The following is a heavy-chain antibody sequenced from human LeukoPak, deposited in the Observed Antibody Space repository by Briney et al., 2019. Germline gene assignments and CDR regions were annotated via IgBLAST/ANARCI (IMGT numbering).Heavy chain of an antibody. Sequence: ASVKVSCKASGYTFTGYYMHWVRQAPGQGLEWMGRINPNSGGTNYAQKVQGRVTMTRDTSISTAYMELSRLRSDDTAVYYCARDSAYYYDSSGYYVWHAFDVWGQGTMVIVSS. CDR3: ARDSAYYYDSSGYYVWHAFDV. CDR2: INPNSGGT. V-gene: IGHV1-2*06. J-gene: IGHJ3*01. CDR1: GYTFTGYY. D-gene: IGHD3-22*01.